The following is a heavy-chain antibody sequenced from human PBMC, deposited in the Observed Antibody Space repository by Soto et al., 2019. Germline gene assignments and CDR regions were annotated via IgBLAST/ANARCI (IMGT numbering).Heavy chain of an antibody. CDR2: VSFDGSNK. CDR1: GFTFSTHA. CDR3: ARDQTGITTTGGGRIDH. V-gene: IGHV3-30-3*01. D-gene: IGHD1-20*01. J-gene: IGHJ4*02. Sequence: VQLVESGGGVVQPGRSLRLSCAAYGFTFSTHAMHWVRQAPGKGLECVAIVSFDGSNKYYADSVKGRFTISRDNSKNTLYLQMSGLTPEDTAVYYCARDQTGITTTGGGRIDHWGQGTLVTVSS.